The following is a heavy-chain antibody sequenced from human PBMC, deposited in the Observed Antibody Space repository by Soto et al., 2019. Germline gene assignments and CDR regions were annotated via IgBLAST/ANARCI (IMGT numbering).Heavy chain of an antibody. D-gene: IGHD2-15*01. CDR1: GYIFTSYE. CDR2: INTYNGNT. Sequence: QDQLVQSGAEMRKPGASVKVSCKASGYIFTSYEINWVRQAPGQGLEWMGWINTYNGNTNYAQNFQGRVTLTTDTSTTTAYMELRSLSFDDTAVYYCASDQGRYCSGGSCLRLSLWGQGTLVAVSS. CDR3: ASDQGRYCSGGSCLRLSL. V-gene: IGHV1-18*01. J-gene: IGHJ4*02.